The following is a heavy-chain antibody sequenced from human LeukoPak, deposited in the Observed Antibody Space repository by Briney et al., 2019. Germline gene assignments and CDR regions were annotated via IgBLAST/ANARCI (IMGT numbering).Heavy chain of an antibody. Sequence: GGSLRLSCAASGSTFSSYWMSWVRQAPGKGLDWVANIKQDGSEKYHVDSVKGRFTISRDNAKDSLYLQMNSLRAEDTAVYYCAKKIGYSSDVWGQGTTVTVS. V-gene: IGHV3-7*03. D-gene: IGHD6-19*01. CDR2: IKQDGSEK. J-gene: IGHJ6*02. CDR1: GSTFSSYW. CDR3: AKKIGYSSDV.